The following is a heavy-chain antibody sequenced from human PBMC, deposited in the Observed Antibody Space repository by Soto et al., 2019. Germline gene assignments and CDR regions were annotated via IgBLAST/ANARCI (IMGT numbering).Heavy chain of an antibody. D-gene: IGHD3-16*01. CDR1: GFTFSSYG. V-gene: IGHV3-33*01. CDR2: IWYDGSNK. Sequence: PVGSLRLSCAASGFTFSSYGMHWVRQAPGKGLEWVAVIWYDGSNKYYADSVKGRFTISRDNSKNTLYLQMNSLRAEDTAVYYCARDFVSGGPGRVWGHYYYYGMDVWGQGTTVTVSS. J-gene: IGHJ6*02. CDR3: ARDFVSGGPGRVWGHYYYYGMDV.